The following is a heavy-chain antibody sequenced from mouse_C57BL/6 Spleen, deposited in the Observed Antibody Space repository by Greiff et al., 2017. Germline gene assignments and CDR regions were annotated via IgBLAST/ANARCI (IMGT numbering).Heavy chain of an antibody. D-gene: IGHD1-1*01. Sequence: EVQLQQSGPELVKPGASVKMSCKASGYTFTDYNMHWVKQSHGKSLEWIGYINPNNGGTTYNHNQKFKGKATFTVNKAASTAYMELRSLTSEDSAVYYCARTYGSSPMDYWGQGTSVTVSS. CDR3: ARTYGSSPMDY. CDR2: INPNNGGT. J-gene: IGHJ4*01. CDR1: GYTFTDYN. V-gene: IGHV1-22*01.